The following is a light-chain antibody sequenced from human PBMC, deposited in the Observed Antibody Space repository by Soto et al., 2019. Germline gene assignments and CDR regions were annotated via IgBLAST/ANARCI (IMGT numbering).Light chain of an antibody. J-gene: IGLJ1*01. CDR2: ENS. CDR3: GTWDSSLIAL. CDR1: SSNIGSND. V-gene: IGLV1-51*02. Sequence: QSALTQPPSVSAAPGQTVTISCSGNSSNIGSNDVSWYQQLPGKAPKLLIYENSQRPSGIPDRFSGSKSGTSATLGITGLQTGDEADYYCGTWDSSLIALFGTGTKVTVL.